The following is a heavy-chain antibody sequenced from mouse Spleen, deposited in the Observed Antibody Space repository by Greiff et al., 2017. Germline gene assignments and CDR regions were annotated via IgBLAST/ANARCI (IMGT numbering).Heavy chain of an antibody. V-gene: IGHV1-66*01. D-gene: IGHD2-2*01. CDR2: IYPGSGNT. Sequence: VQLQQSGPELVKPGASVKISCKASGYSFTSYYIHWVKQRPGQGLEWIGWIYPGSGNTKYNEKFKGKATLTADTSSSTAYMQLSSLTSEDSAVYYCARYGYDEGWFAYWGQGTLVTVSA. CDR3: ARYGYDEGWFAY. CDR1: GYSFTSYY. J-gene: IGHJ3*01.